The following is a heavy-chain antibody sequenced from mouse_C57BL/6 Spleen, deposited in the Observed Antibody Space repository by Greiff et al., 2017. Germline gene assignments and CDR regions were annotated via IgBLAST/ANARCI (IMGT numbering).Heavy chain of an antibody. D-gene: IGHD3-1*01. J-gene: IGHJ2*01. CDR2: ISYDGSN. CDR1: GYSITSGYY. CDR3: AREGSYYFDY. V-gene: IGHV3-6*01. Sequence: EVKLMESGPGLVKPSQSLSLTCSVTGYSITSGYYWNWIRQFPGNELEWMGYISYDGSNNYNPSLKNRISITRDTSKNQFFLKLNSVTTEDTATYYCAREGSYYFDYWGQGTTLTVSS.